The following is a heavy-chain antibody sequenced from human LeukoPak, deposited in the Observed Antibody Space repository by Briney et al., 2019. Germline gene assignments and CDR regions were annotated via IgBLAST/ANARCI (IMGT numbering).Heavy chain of an antibody. V-gene: IGHV4-59*08. J-gene: IGHJ5*02. Sequence: SETLSLTCTVSGASSSSYCWSWIPQPPGMGRETIGGIYAGGTTYYNTSLKSRVTISMDTSKNQLSLKLSSVTAADTAVFYCARHFDGPHPEGNSRLKWFDPWGQGTLATVSS. CDR1: GASSSSYC. D-gene: IGHD1-1*01. CDR3: ARHFDGPHPEGNSRLKWFDP. CDR2: IYAGGTT.